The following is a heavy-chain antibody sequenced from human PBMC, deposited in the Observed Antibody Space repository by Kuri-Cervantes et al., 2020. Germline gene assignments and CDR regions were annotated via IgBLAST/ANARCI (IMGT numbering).Heavy chain of an antibody. D-gene: IGHD6-13*01. CDR3: AKDGHSSSWYFDYYYYHMDV. CDR2: ISGSGGST. Sequence: GESLKISCAASGFTFSSYAMSWVPRAPGKGLEWVSNISGSGGSTSYADSVKGRFTISRDNSKNTLYLQMNSLRAEDTAVYYCAKDGHSSSWYFDYYYYHMDVWGKGTTVTVSS. V-gene: IGHV3-23*01. J-gene: IGHJ6*03. CDR1: GFTFSSYA.